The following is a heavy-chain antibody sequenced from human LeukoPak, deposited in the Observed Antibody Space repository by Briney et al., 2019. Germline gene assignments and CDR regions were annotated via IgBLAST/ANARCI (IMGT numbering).Heavy chain of an antibody. CDR1: GYTFTSYA. J-gene: IGHJ4*02. CDR3: ARGGGSSTMVDY. CDR2: INAGNGNT. D-gene: IGHD2/OR15-2a*01. Sequence: RASVKVSCKASGYTFTSYAMHWVRQAPGQRLEWMGWINAGNGNTKYSQKFQGRVTITRDTSASTAYMELSSLRSEDTAVYYCARGGGSSTMVDYWGQGTLVTVSS. V-gene: IGHV1-3*01.